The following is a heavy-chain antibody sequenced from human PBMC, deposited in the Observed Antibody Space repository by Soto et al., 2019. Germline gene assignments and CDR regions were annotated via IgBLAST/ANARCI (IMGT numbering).Heavy chain of an antibody. CDR2: IYPDDFDT. J-gene: IGHJ6*01. CDR1: RYSFTSYW. Sequence: PGESLKISCKASRYSFTSYWIGWLRQMPGKGLEWMGIIYPDDFDTKYSPSFQGQVTISADKTISTAYLQWSSLKASDTAMYYCARYFAGGTRDYGVEVWGQGTTVNVSS. CDR3: ARYFAGGTRDYGVEV. D-gene: IGHD1-1*01. V-gene: IGHV5-51*01.